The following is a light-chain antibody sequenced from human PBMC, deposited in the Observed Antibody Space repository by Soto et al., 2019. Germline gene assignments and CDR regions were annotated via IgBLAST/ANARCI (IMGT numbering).Light chain of an antibody. CDR1: SSNIGSNY. CDR3: AAWDDSLRNVV. V-gene: IGLV1-47*01. Sequence: QPVLTQPPSASGTPGQRVTISCSGSSSNIGSNYVYWYQQLPGTAPKLLIYRNNQRPSGVPDRFSGSKSGTSASLAISGLRSEDEADYYCAAWDDSLRNVVFGGGTKLTVL. J-gene: IGLJ2*01. CDR2: RNN.